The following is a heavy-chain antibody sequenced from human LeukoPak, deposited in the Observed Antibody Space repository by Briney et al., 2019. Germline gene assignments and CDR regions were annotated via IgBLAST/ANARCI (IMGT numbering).Heavy chain of an antibody. CDR1: GFPFSSYA. V-gene: IGHV3-23*01. Sequence: GGSLRLSCAASGFPFSSYAMSWVRQAPGKGLEWVSAISGSVGSTYYADSVKGRFTISRDNSKNTLYLQMNSLRAEDTAVYYCAKELSGGYRFYYLDSWGQGTLVTVSS. D-gene: IGHD7-27*01. CDR2: ISGSVGST. J-gene: IGHJ4*02. CDR3: AKELSGGYRFYYLDS.